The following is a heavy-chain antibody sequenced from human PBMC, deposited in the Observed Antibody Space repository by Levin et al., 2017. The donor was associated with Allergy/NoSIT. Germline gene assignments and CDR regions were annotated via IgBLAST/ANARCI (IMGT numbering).Heavy chain of an antibody. CDR1: EFALRTYS. CDR2: ISTSSAFI. Sequence: GESLKISCAASEFALRTYSMDWIRQAPGKGLEFVSSISTSSAFIYYADSVKGRFTISRDDAKNSLFLHMNSLTDEDTAVYYCARGRPGTSDAFDIWGQGTMVTVSS. CDR3: ARGRPGTSDAFDI. J-gene: IGHJ3*02. V-gene: IGHV3-21*01. D-gene: IGHD1-26*01.